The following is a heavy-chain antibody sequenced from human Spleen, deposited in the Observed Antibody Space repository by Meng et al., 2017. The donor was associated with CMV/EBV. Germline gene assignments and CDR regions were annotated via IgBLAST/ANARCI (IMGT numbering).Heavy chain of an antibody. D-gene: IGHD3-10*01. J-gene: IGHJ4*02. CDR1: GFTVSSNY. CDR2: IYSGGST. V-gene: IGHV3-66*02. CDR3: ARTPRGGSYFDY. Sequence: GESLKISCAASGFTVSSNYMSWVRQAPGKGLEWVSVIYSGGSTYYADSVKGRFTISRDNSKNTLYLQMNSLRPEDTAVYYCARTPRGGSYFDYWGQGTLVTVSS.